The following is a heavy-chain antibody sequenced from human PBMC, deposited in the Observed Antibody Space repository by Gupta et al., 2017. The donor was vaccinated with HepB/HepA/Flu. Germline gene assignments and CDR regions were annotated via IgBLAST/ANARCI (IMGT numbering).Heavy chain of an antibody. J-gene: IGHJ3*02. CDR1: GYTFTGYY. V-gene: IGHV1-2*04. D-gene: IGHD3-3*01. Sequence: QVQLVQSGAAVKKPGASVKVSCKASGYTFTGYYMHWVRQAPGQGLEWMGWINPNSGGTNYAQKFQGWVTMTRDTSISTAYMELSRLRSDDTAVYYCARSRRIKIFGVVEAFDIWGQGTMVTVSS. CDR3: ARSRRIKIFGVVEAFDI. CDR2: INPNSGGT.